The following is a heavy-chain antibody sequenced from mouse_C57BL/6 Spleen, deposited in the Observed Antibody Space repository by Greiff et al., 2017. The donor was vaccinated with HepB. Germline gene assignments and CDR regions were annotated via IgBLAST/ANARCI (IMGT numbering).Heavy chain of an antibody. CDR1: GYTFTDYY. CDR2: INPNNGGT. J-gene: IGHJ4*01. Sequence: EVQLQQSGPELVKPGASVKISCKASGYTFTDYYMNWVKQSHGKSLEWIGDINPNNGGTSYNQKFKGKATLTVDKSSSTAYMELRSLTSEDSAVYYCARSRSSGYDYAMDYWGQGTSVTVSS. D-gene: IGHD3-2*02. V-gene: IGHV1-26*01. CDR3: ARSRSSGYDYAMDY.